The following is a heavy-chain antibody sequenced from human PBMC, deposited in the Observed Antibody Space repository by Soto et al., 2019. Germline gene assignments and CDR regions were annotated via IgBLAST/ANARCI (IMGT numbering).Heavy chain of an antibody. Sequence: EVQLLETGGSLVQPGGSLRLSCAASGFTFSNYAVTWVRQAPGNGLEWVSNISGSGGSTYYADSVKGRFTISRDNSKNKLYLQMNSLRAEDTAVYYCAKDQGSSWYEIDYWGQGTLVTVSS. D-gene: IGHD6-13*01. J-gene: IGHJ4*02. CDR3: AKDQGSSWYEIDY. CDR1: GFTFSNYA. CDR2: ISGSGGST. V-gene: IGHV3-23*01.